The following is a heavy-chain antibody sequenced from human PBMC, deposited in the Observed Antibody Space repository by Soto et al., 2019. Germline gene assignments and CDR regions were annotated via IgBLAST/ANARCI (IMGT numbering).Heavy chain of an antibody. CDR3: AKFTSSSLVDYYGMDV. V-gene: IGHV3-23*01. Sequence: GGSLRLSCAASGFTLSNYAMTWVRQAPGKGLEWVSAISGSGGSTYYADSMKGRFTISRDDSKNTLYLQMNSLRAEDTAVYYCAKFTSSSLVDYYGMDVWGQGTTVTVS. CDR2: ISGSGGST. CDR1: GFTLSNYA. D-gene: IGHD6-6*01. J-gene: IGHJ6*02.